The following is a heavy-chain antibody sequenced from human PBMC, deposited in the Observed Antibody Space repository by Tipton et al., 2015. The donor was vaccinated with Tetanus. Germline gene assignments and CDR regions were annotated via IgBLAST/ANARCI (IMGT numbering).Heavy chain of an antibody. J-gene: IGHJ6*02. CDR1: GYSFTGYY. CDR2: INPNSGGT. Sequence: QLVQSGAEVKKPGASVKVSCKTAGYSFTGYYIHWVRQAPGQGLEWMGWINPNSGGTNYAQKFQGRVTMTRDTSISTVYMELSRLKSDDTAVYFCARSGWAGSASCYGMDVWGRGTTVTVSS. CDR3: ARSGWAGSASCYGMDV. D-gene: IGHD6-19*01. V-gene: IGHV1-2*02.